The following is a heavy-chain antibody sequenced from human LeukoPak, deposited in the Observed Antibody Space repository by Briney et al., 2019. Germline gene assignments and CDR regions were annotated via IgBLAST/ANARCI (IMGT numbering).Heavy chain of an antibody. CDR3: ARGVAISSSGWYDTFDY. D-gene: IGHD6-19*01. V-gene: IGHV3-64*02. CDR1: GFTFSNSA. Sequence: GGSLRLSRAASGFTFSNSAMYWVRQAPGKGLEFVSVISTNGDRTYYADSVKGRFTISRDNSKSTLYLQMGSLRADDMAVYYCARGVAISSSGWYDTFDYWGQGALVTISS. J-gene: IGHJ4*02. CDR2: ISTNGDRT.